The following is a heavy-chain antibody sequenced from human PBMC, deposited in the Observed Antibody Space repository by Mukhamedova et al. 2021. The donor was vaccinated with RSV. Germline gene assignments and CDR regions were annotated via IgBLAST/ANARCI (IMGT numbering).Heavy chain of an antibody. V-gene: IGHV3-72*01. J-gene: IGHJ6*02. CDR3: ARVSLGGGCGLDV. Sequence: EYAASVKDRFTVSRDESATSFYLQINSLKTDDTAVYYCARVSLGGGCGLDVWGQATTVTVSS. D-gene: IGHD6-19*01.